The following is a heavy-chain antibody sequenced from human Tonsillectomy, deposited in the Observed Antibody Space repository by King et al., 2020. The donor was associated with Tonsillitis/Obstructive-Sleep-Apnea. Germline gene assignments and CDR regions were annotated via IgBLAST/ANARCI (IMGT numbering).Heavy chain of an antibody. CDR3: ARLRDSGTTYDF. V-gene: IGHV3-7*01. CDR2: LNQDGGVK. D-gene: IGHD1-14*01. CDR1: GFTFITYW. J-gene: IGHJ4*02. Sequence: VQLVQSGGDLVQPGGSLRLSCAASGFTFITYWMSWVRQAPGKGLEWVATLNQDGGVKHYVDSLKGRFTVSRDNAENSLYLQMNSLRVDDTAVYYCARLRDSGTTYDFWGQGALVTVSS.